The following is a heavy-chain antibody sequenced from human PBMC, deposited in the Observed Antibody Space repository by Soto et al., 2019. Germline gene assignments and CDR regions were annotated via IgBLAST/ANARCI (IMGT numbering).Heavy chain of an antibody. CDR1: GDVFRSYG. V-gene: IGHV1-69*13. J-gene: IGHJ6*02. CDR3: ARVRCFNGLCHTADYGMDV. D-gene: IGHD2-8*01. Sequence: SVKVSCKASGDVFRSYGINWVRQAPGQGLEWMGGIIPISGTTNYAQKFQGRVAITADESTDTVYMELSRLRSEDTAVYFCARVRCFNGLCHTADYGMDVWGQGTTVTVYS. CDR2: IIPISGTT.